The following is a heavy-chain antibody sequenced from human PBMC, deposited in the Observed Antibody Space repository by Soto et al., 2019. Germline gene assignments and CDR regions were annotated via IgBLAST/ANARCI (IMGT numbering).Heavy chain of an antibody. D-gene: IGHD6-13*01. CDR3: AKDQGSSWYEIDY. V-gene: IGHV3-33*06. Sequence: PGGSLRLSCAASGFTFSSYGMHWVRQAPGKGLEWVAVIWYDGRNQHYADSVKGRFTISRDNSKNTLYLQMNSLRAEDTAVYYCAKDQGSSWYEIDYWGQGTLVTVSS. J-gene: IGHJ4*02. CDR2: IWYDGRNQ. CDR1: GFTFSSYG.